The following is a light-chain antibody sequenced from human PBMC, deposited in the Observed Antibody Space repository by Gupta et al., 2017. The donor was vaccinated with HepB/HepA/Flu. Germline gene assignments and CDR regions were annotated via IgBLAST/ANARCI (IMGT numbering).Light chain of an antibody. CDR2: STN. CDR3: VLYVGSGISV. Sequence: QTVVTQEPSFSVSPGGTVTLTCGLSSGSVSTSYYPSWYQQTPGQAPRTLNYSTNIRSSGVPDRFSGSILGNKAALTTTGAHADDESDYYCVLYVGSGISVFGGGTKLTVL. CDR1: SGSVSTSYY. V-gene: IGLV8-61*01. J-gene: IGLJ3*02.